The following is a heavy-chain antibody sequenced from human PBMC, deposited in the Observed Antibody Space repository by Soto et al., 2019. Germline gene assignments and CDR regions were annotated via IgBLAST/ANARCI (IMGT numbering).Heavy chain of an antibody. V-gene: IGHV4-30-4*01. J-gene: IGHJ6*02. CDR2: IYYSGYT. Sequence: PSATLSLTCTVSGGSISSDDYYWSWIRQPPGKGLEWIGYIYYSGYTFDNPSLTSRVTLSVDTSKNQFSLTLTSVNAADTAVYCCARVGEGAAAGTGYYYGMDVWGQGTTVTVSS. D-gene: IGHD6-13*01. CDR3: ARVGEGAAAGTGYYYGMDV. CDR1: GGSISSDDYY.